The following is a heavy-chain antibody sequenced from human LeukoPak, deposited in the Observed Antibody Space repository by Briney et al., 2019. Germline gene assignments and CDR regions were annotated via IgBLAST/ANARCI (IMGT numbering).Heavy chain of an antibody. CDR2: IFYSGST. J-gene: IGHJ4*02. V-gene: IGHV4-59*01. D-gene: IGHD5-18*01. CDR1: GGSFSSYY. Sequence: SETLSLTCAVYGGSFSSYYWSWIRQPPGKGLEWIGYIFYSGSTNYNPSLKSRVTMSVDTSKNQFSLKLTSVTAADTAVYYCAREYSYGSFFDYWGQGTLVLVSS. CDR3: AREYSYGSFFDY.